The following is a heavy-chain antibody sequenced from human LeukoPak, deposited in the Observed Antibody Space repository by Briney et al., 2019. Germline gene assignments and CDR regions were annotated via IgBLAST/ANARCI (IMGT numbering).Heavy chain of an antibody. V-gene: IGHV3-30*18. CDR3: AKDSVWFGEFLYYFDY. J-gene: IGHJ4*02. CDR2: ISYDGSNK. CDR1: GFTFSSYG. D-gene: IGHD3-10*01. Sequence: PEGSLRLSCAASGFTFSSYGMHWVRQAPGKGLEWVAVISYDGSNKYYADSVKGRFTISRDNSKNTLYLQMNSLRAEDTAVYYCAKDSVWFGEFLYYFDYWGQGTLVTVSS.